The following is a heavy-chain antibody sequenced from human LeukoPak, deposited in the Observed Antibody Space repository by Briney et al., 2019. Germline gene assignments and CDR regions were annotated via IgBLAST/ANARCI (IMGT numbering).Heavy chain of an antibody. D-gene: IGHD2-2*01. CDR1: GGTFSSYA. Sequence: ASVTVSCKASGGTFSSYAISWVRQAPGQGGEWMGRIIPILGIANYAHQFPRRVTITADTSTSTAYMDLRSLSSEDTPLYYCAREPKIGYCSSTSCYRTYGAPYSFHYSGQGTLVTVSS. V-gene: IGHV1-69*04. J-gene: IGHJ4*02. CDR3: AREPKIGYCSSTSCYRTYGAPYSFHY. CDR2: IIPILGIA.